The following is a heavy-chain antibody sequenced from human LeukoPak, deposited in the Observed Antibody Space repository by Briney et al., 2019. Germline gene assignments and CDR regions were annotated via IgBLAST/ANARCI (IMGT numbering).Heavy chain of an antibody. V-gene: IGHV4-59*12. J-gene: IGHJ4*02. CDR2: IYYSGST. CDR1: GGSISSYY. Sequence: SETLSLTCTVSGGSISSYYWSWIRQPPGKGLEWIGYIYYSGSTNYNPSLKSRVTISVDTSKNQFSLKLSSVTAADTAVYYCARAKGRSGYLFDYWGQGTLVTVSS. D-gene: IGHD3-3*01. CDR3: ARAKGRSGYLFDY.